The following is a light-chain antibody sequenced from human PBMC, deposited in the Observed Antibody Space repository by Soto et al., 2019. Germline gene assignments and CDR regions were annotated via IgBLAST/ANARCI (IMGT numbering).Light chain of an antibody. CDR1: QTVSNNY. Sequence: EVVLTQSPGTLSLSPGERATLSCRASQTVSNNYLAWYQQKPGQAPRLLIFGSSDRATGIPDRFSGSGSGTDFTLTISRLEPEDFAGYYCRQYGSSPPYTFGQGTNLEIK. CDR2: GSS. V-gene: IGKV3-20*01. J-gene: IGKJ2*01. CDR3: RQYGSSPPYT.